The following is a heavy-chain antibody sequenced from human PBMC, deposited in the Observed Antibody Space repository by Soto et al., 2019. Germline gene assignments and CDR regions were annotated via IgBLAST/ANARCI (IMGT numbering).Heavy chain of an antibody. V-gene: IGHV5-10-1*01. Sequence: PGESLKISCTGFGYTFTTFWVTRVRQMPGKGLEWMGRIDPRDSYVNYSPSFQGHVTISVDKSISTAYLQWGSLKASDTAMYYCARLFCSTTTCDSWFDPWGQGTLVTVSS. CDR2: IDPRDSYV. D-gene: IGHD2-2*01. J-gene: IGHJ5*02. CDR1: GYTFTTFW. CDR3: ARLFCSTTTCDSWFDP.